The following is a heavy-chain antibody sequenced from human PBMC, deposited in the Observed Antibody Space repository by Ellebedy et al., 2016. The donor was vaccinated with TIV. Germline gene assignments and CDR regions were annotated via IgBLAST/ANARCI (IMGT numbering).Heavy chain of an antibody. D-gene: IGHD3-22*01. V-gene: IGHV3-23*01. CDR1: GFTFSSYA. J-gene: IGHJ4*02. Sequence: GESLKISCVASGFTFSSYAMCWVRQAPGKGLEWVSTISDRGANTYFPDSVKGRFTISRDISKNTVYLQMNNLRGDDTALYYCATSAVGHSHGYYFDYWGQGTLVTVSA. CDR3: ATSAVGHSHGYYFDY. CDR2: ISDRGANT.